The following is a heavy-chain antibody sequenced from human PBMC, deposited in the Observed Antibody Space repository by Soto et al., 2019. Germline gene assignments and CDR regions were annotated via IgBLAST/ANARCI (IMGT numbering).Heavy chain of an antibody. V-gene: IGHV3-23*01. CDR1: GFTFSSYA. J-gene: IGHJ4*02. D-gene: IGHD3-22*01. CDR2: VSDTGGST. CDR3: AKRGIVVGTSNPIFDS. Sequence: GGSLRLSCAASGFTFSSYAMSWVRQAPGEGLEWVSGVSDTGGSTYYADSVKGRFTISRDNSKNTLYLQMNSLRGEDTAVYYCAKRGIVVGTSNPIFDSWGQGTLVTVSS.